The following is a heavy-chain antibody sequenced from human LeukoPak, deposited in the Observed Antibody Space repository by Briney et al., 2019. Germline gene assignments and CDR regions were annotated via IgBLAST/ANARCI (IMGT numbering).Heavy chain of an antibody. J-gene: IGHJ4*02. CDR2: MYYSGST. CDR1: GYSISTYY. CDR3: ARGVAGYGSYDY. Sequence: SETLSLTCTVSGYSISTYYWSWIPQPPGKGLEWIVYMYYSGSTNYNPSLKSRVTISLDTPKNQCSLGLNSVTAADTAVYYCARGVAGYGSYDYWGQGTLVTVSS. V-gene: IGHV4-59*01. D-gene: IGHD5-12*01.